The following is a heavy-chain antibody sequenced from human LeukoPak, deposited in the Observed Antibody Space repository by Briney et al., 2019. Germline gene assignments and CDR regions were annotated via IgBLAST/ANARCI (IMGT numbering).Heavy chain of an antibody. D-gene: IGHD1-26*01. CDR3: ARYSGSYSGFDD. CDR1: GGSITSSSYY. V-gene: IGHV4-39*07. J-gene: IGHJ4*02. CDR2: IYYSGST. Sequence: SETLSLTCTVSGGSITSSSYYWGWIRQPPGRGLEWIAGIYYSGSTYYNPSLKSRVTMSVDTSKNQFSLKLSSVTAADTAVYYCARYSGSYSGFDDWGQGTLVTVSS.